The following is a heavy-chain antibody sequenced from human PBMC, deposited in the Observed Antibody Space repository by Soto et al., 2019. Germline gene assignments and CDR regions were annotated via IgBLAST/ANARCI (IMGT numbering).Heavy chain of an antibody. V-gene: IGHV3-74*01. Sequence: GGSLRLSCAASGFTFSSYWMHWVRQDPGKGLVWVSRINSDGSSTSYADSVKGRFTISRYNAKNTLYLQMNSLRAEDTAVYYCARVGPDCSSTSCYSNYYYGMYVWGQGTTVPVSS. CDR3: ARVGPDCSSTSCYSNYYYGMYV. CDR2: INSDGSST. D-gene: IGHD2-2*02. CDR1: GFTFSSYW. J-gene: IGHJ6*02.